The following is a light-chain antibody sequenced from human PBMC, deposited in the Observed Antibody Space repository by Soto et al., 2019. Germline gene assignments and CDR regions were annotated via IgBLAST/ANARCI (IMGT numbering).Light chain of an antibody. V-gene: IGLV2-23*01. J-gene: IGLJ1*01. CDR3: CSYAGSSTFV. CDR1: SSDVGSYNL. Sequence: ALTQPASVSGSPGQSVTISCTGTSSDVGSYNLVSWYQQHPGKAPKRMIYEGSKRPSGVSNRFSGSKSGNTASLTISGLQAEDEADYYCCSYAGSSTFVFGTGSKGTVL. CDR2: EGS.